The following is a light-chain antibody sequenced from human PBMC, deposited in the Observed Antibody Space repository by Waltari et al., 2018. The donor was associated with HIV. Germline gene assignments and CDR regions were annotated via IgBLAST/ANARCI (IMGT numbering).Light chain of an antibody. CDR3: QQYHSWPWT. Sequence: LIMTQSPGSLSVSPGERVTLSCRASQSVSNNLAWFQHQRGQPPRLLIFGVSSKAAGVPDIFRGSGSGTEFNLTICGLRSEDFATYYCQQYHSWPWTFGQGTKVEV. J-gene: IGKJ1*01. V-gene: IGKV3-15*01. CDR1: QSVSNN. CDR2: GVS.